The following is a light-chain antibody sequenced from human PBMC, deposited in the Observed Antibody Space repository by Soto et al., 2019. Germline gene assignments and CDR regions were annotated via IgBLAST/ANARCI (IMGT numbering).Light chain of an antibody. V-gene: IGLV2-8*01. CDR3: SSYAGSNNLV. J-gene: IGLJ2*01. CDR1: SSDVGGYNY. CDR2: EVS. Sequence: QSALTQPPSASGSPGQSVTISCTGTSSDVGGYNYVSWYQQHPGKATKLMIYEVSKRPSGVPDRFSGSKSGNTASLTVSGLQAEDEADYYCSSYAGSNNLVFGGGT.